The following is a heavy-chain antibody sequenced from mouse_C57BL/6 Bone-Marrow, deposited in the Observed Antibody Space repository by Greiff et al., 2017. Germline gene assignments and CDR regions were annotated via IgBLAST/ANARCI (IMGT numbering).Heavy chain of an antibody. Sequence: EVQLQQSGPVLVKPGASVKMSCKASGYTFTDYYMNWVKQSHGKSLEWIGVINPYNGGTSYNQKFKGKATLTVDKSSSTAYMELNSLTSEDSAVYYCARSPYYYGSSEYFDYWGQGTTLTVSS. CDR3: ARSPYYYGSSEYFDY. CDR2: INPYNGGT. D-gene: IGHD1-1*01. J-gene: IGHJ2*01. CDR1: GYTFTDYY. V-gene: IGHV1-19*01.